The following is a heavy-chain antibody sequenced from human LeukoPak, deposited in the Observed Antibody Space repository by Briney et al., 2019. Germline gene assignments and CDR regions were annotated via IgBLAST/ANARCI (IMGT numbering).Heavy chain of an antibody. V-gene: IGHV1-69*04. Sequence: ASVKVSCKASGGTFSSYAISWVRQAPGQGLEWMGRIIPILGIANYAQKFQGRVTITADKSTSTAYMELSSLRSEDTAVYYCARGVGVRVTPADYWGQGTLVTVSS. D-gene: IGHD2-15*01. CDR3: ARGVGVRVTPADY. CDR2: IIPILGIA. J-gene: IGHJ4*02. CDR1: GGTFSSYA.